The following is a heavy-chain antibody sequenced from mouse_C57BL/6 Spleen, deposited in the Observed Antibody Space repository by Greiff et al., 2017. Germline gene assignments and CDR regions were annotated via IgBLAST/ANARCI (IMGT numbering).Heavy chain of an antibody. CDR3: ARLGSGYGPDY. D-gene: IGHD3-2*02. Sequence: VQLQQPGAELVKPGASVKLSCKASGYTFTSYWMQWVKQRPGQGLEWIGEIDPSDSYTNYNQKFKGKATLTVDTSSSTAYMQLSSLTSEDSAVYYCARLGSGYGPDYWGESTTLTDSS. CDR2: IDPSDSYT. V-gene: IGHV1-50*01. CDR1: GYTFTSYW. J-gene: IGHJ2*01.